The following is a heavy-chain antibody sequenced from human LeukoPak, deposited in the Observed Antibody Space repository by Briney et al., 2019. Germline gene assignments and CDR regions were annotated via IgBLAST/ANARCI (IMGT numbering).Heavy chain of an antibody. Sequence: GGSLRLSCAASGFTFSSYSMNWVRQAPGKGLEWVSSISSSSSYIYYADSVKGRFTISRDNAKNSLYLQINSLRAEDTAVYYCARQSGSYRPPDYWGQGTLVTVSS. V-gene: IGHV3-21*01. D-gene: IGHD1-26*01. CDR1: GFTFSSYS. CDR2: ISSSSSYI. J-gene: IGHJ4*02. CDR3: ARQSGSYRPPDY.